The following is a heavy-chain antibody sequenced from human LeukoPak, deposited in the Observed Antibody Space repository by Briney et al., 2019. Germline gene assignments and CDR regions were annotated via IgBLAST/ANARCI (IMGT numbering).Heavy chain of an antibody. Sequence: GGSLRLSCVVSTFTFSDPYMDWVRQVPGKGLEWVGRIRSKVDSYTTEYAASVNGRFTISRDDSRNSLYLQMKSLKIEDTALYFCGRVGGWNSGYDSFDIWGRGTMVTVSS. CDR1: TFTFSDPY. CDR3: GRVGGWNSGYDSFDI. D-gene: IGHD5-18*01. J-gene: IGHJ3*02. V-gene: IGHV3-72*01. CDR2: IRSKVDSYTT.